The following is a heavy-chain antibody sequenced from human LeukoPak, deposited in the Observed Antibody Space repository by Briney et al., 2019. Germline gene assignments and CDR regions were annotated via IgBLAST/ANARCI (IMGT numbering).Heavy chain of an antibody. CDR1: GVSISSSSYY. V-gene: IGHV4-39*01. J-gene: IGHJ3*02. Sequence: PSETLSLTCSVSGVSISSSSYYWGWIRQPPGKGLEWIATIYDSGTTYYNPSLKSRVTISIDTSKNQFSLKLSSVTAADTAVYYCARNPRSRGYTYGFDAFNIWGQGTMVTVSS. CDR2: IYDSGTT. D-gene: IGHD5-18*01. CDR3: ARNPRSRGYTYGFDAFNI.